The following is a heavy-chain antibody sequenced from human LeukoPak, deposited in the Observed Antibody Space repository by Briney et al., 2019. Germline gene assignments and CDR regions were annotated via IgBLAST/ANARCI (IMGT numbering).Heavy chain of an antibody. CDR2: INHSGST. J-gene: IGHJ4*02. Sequence: SETLSLTCAAYGGSFSGYYWSWIRQPPGKGLEWIGEINHSGSTNYNPSLKSRVTISVDTSKNQFSLKLSSVTAADTAVYYCARASPNVDTAMVDYFDYWGQGTLVTVSS. D-gene: IGHD5-18*01. V-gene: IGHV4-34*01. CDR1: GGSFSGYY. CDR3: ARASPNVDTAMVDYFDY.